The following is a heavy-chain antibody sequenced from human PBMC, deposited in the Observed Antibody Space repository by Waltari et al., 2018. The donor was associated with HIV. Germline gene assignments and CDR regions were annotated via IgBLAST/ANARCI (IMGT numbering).Heavy chain of an antibody. V-gene: IGHV4-59*01. CDR3: ARARAPGPYDSGTYGH. J-gene: IGHJ4*02. D-gene: IGHD3-10*01. CDR1: AGSISNYY. Sequence: QVQLQESGPGLVKPSETLSLTCTVSAGSISNYYWSWIRQPPGKGLEWIGYIYYSGSTNYNPSLKSRVIISVDTSKNHFSLNLDSVTTADTAVYYCARARAPGPYDSGTYGHWGQGILVTVSS. CDR2: IYYSGST.